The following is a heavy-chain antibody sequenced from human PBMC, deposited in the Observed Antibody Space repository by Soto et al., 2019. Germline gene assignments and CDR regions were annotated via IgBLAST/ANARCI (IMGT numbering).Heavy chain of an antibody. CDR1: GFTFSDAW. CDR2: IKIESDGGTT. V-gene: IGHV3-15*01. J-gene: IGHJ6*02. D-gene: IGHD5-18*01. CDR3: ARVHRGYSYGTGSYYYYGMDV. Sequence: EVQLVESGGGLVKPGGSLRLSCAASGFTFSDAWMTWVRQAPGKGPEWVGRIKIESDGGTTDYAAPVKDGFAISRDDSKNTLYLQMNSLRNEDTAVYYCARVHRGYSYGTGSYYYYGMDVWGQGTTVTVSS.